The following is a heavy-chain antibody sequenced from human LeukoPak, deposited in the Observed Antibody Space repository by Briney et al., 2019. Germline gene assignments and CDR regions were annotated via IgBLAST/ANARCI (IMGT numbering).Heavy chain of an antibody. CDR3: ARPGITAFDI. J-gene: IGHJ3*02. CDR2: ISSSGSIT. V-gene: IGHV3-48*01. Sequence: GGSLRLSCVASGFTLSSHNINWVRQAPGKGLEWVSHISSSGSITYYGDSVKGRITISRDNAKNSVSLYMNSLRAEDSAVYYCARPGITAFDIWGQGTMVTVSS. D-gene: IGHD3-10*01. CDR1: GFTLSSHN.